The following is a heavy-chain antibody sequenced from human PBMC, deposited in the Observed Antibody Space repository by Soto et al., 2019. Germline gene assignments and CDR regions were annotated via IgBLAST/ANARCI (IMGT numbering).Heavy chain of an antibody. V-gene: IGHV3-33*01. D-gene: IGHD1-26*01. CDR1: GFSFSRYA. CDR2: IWYDGGVR. CDR3: AREIKPRAVDV. J-gene: IGHJ6*02. Sequence: GGSLRLSCAASGFSFSRYAMHWVRQAPGKGLEWVADIWYDGGVRYYADSVKGRFTVSRDNSKNILYLQMNSLRADDTAVYYCAREIKPRAVDVWGQGTTVTVS.